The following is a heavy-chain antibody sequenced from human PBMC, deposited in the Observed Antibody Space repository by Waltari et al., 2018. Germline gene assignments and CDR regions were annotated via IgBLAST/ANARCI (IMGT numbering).Heavy chain of an antibody. D-gene: IGHD5-12*01. CDR2: IYFSGAT. CDR3: ARLEGGYSGYDSDAFDI. CDR1: GDSISNYY. V-gene: IGHV4-59*01. J-gene: IGHJ3*02. Sequence: QVQLQESGPGLVKPSETLSLTCSVSGDSISNYYWGWIRQPPGEGLEWIGYIYFSGATKYNPSLKSRVTISVDTLSRSFFTLKLTSMTAADTAVYYCARLEGGYSGYDSDAFDIWGQGTMVTVSS.